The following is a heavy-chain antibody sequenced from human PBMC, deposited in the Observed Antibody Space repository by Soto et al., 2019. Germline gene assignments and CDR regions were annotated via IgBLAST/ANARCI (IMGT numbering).Heavy chain of an antibody. Sequence: QVQLVPAGAEVKKPGASVKVSCKASADTFHRYSLNWLGQAPGQRLEWMGGNTPVFGTAYYAQSFEDRPTITADDSTSTVYMELSSLRSDDTAVYYGARILEGRTVTNGFDPWGQGARVTFSS. CDR1: ADTFHRYS. D-gene: IGHD4-17*01. CDR2: NTPVFGTA. J-gene: IGHJ5*02. CDR3: ARILEGRTVTNGFDP. V-gene: IGHV1-69*01.